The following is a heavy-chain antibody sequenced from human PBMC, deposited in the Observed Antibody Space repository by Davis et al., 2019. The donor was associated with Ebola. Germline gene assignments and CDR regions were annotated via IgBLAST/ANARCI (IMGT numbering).Heavy chain of an antibody. CDR1: GFTFSSYA. V-gene: IGHV3-30*04. J-gene: IGHJ5*02. CDR2: ISYDGSNK. D-gene: IGHD3-16*01. CDR3: ARGYDRDWFDP. Sequence: GESLKISCAASGFTFSSYAMHWVRQAPGKGLEWVAVISYDGSNKYYADSVKGRFTLSRDNSKNTLYLQMNRLRTEDTAVYYCARGYDRDWFDPWGQGTLVTVSS.